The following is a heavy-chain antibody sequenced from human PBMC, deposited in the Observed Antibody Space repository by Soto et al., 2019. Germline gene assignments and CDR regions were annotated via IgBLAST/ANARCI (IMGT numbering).Heavy chain of an antibody. CDR2: IYHSGST. D-gene: IGHD3-16*01. J-gene: IGHJ4*02. CDR1: NGSISSSNW. V-gene: IGHV4-4*02. Sequence: QVQLQESGPGLVKPSGTLSLTCAVSNGSISSSNWWSWVRQHPGKGLEWIGEIYHSGSTNYNPSLKSRVTISVDKSKNQFSLKLSSVTAADTAVYYCASAGDQNSDYFDYWGQGTLVTVSS. CDR3: ASAGDQNSDYFDY.